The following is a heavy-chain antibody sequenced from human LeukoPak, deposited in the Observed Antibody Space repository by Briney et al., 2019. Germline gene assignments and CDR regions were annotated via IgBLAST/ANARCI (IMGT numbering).Heavy chain of an antibody. J-gene: IGHJ4*02. CDR3: VARNGYHYAFDY. Sequence: PGGSLRLSCVGSELTFSAYAMSWVRQTPGKGLEWVSGISGNGANTDSADSVEGRFTISRDNSKDTLYLEMTNLRAEDAAVYYCVARNGYHYAFDYWGQGTQVAVSS. CDR2: ISGNGANT. D-gene: IGHD3-10*01. CDR1: ELTFSAYA. V-gene: IGHV3-23*01.